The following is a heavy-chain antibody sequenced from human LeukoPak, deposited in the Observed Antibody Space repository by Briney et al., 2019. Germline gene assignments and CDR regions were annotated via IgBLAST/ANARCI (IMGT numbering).Heavy chain of an antibody. CDR3: ARELQQLWRPIDY. CDR1: GFTVSDYS. D-gene: IGHD5-18*01. Sequence: GGSLRLSCAASGFTVSDYSMSWVRQAPGKGLEWVSSISSSSSYIYYADSMKGRFTISRDNAKNSLYLQMNSLRAEDTAVYYCARELQQLWRPIDYWGQGTLVTVSS. J-gene: IGHJ4*02. V-gene: IGHV3-21*01. CDR2: ISSSSSYI.